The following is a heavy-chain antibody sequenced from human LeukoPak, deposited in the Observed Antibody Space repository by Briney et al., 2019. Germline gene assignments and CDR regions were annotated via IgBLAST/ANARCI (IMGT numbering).Heavy chain of an antibody. CDR1: GVSVSSGSYY. Sequence: PSETLSLTCTVSGVSVSSGSYYWSWIRQPPGKGLEWIGYIYYSGSTNYNPSLKSRVTISVDTSKNQFSLKLSSVTAADTAVYYCAREPLRAESRWFDPWGQGTLVTVS. CDR3: AREPLRAESRWFDP. D-gene: IGHD1-26*01. J-gene: IGHJ5*02. CDR2: IYYSGST. V-gene: IGHV4-61*01.